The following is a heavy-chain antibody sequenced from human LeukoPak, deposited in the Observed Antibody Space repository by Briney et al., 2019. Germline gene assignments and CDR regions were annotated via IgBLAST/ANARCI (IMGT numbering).Heavy chain of an antibody. CDR3: ARDRPNYDSSGYYI. CDR2: ISSSSSYI. CDR1: GFTFSSYS. D-gene: IGHD3-22*01. J-gene: IGHJ4*02. V-gene: IGHV3-21*01. Sequence: AGGSLRLSCAASGFTFSSYSMNWVRQAPGKGLEWVSSISSSSSYIYYADSVKGRFTISRDNAKNSLYLQMNSLRAEDTAVYYCARDRPNYDSSGYYIWGQGTLVTVSS.